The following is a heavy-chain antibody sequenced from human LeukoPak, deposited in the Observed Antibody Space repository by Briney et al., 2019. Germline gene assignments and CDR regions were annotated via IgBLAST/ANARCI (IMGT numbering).Heavy chain of an antibody. CDR1: GSTFSSYA. CDR3: TPSRDDYNGAFDI. CDR2: ISGSGGST. D-gene: IGHD5-24*01. V-gene: IGHV3-23*01. J-gene: IGHJ3*02. Sequence: PGGSLRLSCAASGSTFSSYAMSWVRQAPGKGLEWVSAISGSGGSTYYADSVKGRFTISRDDSKNTAYLQMNSLKTEDTAVYYCTPSRDDYNGAFDIWGQGTMVTVSS.